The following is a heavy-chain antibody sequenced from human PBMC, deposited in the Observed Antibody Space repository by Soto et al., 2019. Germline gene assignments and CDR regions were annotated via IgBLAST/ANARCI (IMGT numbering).Heavy chain of an antibody. D-gene: IGHD3-3*01. CDR3: ARRPGITIFGVVRDWFDP. J-gene: IGHJ5*02. Sequence: SETLSLTCTVSGGSISSSSYYWGWIRQPPGKGLGWIGSIYYSGSTYYNPSLKSRVTISVDTSKNQFSLKLSSVTAADTAVYYCARRPGITIFGVVRDWFDPWGQGTLVTVSS. CDR2: IYYSGST. CDR1: GGSISSSSYY. V-gene: IGHV4-39*01.